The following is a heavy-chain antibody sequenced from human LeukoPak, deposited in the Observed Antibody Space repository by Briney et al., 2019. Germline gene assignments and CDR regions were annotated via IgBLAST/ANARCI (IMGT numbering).Heavy chain of an antibody. CDR2: ISSSGSTI. V-gene: IGHV3-48*03. D-gene: IGHD2-15*01. CDR3: ARDTPGWSATGFDP. J-gene: IGHJ5*02. Sequence: GGSLRLSCAASGFTFSSYEMNWVRQAPGKGLEWVSYISSSGSTIYYADSVKGRFTISRDNAKNSLYLQMNSLRAEDTAVYYCARDTPGWSATGFDPWGQGTLVTVSS. CDR1: GFTFSSYE.